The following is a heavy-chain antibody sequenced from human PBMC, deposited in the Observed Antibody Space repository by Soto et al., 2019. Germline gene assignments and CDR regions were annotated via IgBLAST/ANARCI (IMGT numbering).Heavy chain of an antibody. CDR1: GFTFSSYA. V-gene: IGHV3-23*01. D-gene: IGHD3-22*01. CDR2: ITGSGGYT. CDR3: AKDRHYYDSSGYYYED. Sequence: EVQLLESGGGLVQPGGSLRLSCAASGFTFSSYAMSWFRQAPGKGLEWVSAITGSGGYTYYAESVKGRFTISRDKSKNTVYLQMNSLRAEDTAIYYCAKDRHYYDSSGYYYEDWGQGTLVTVSS. J-gene: IGHJ4*02.